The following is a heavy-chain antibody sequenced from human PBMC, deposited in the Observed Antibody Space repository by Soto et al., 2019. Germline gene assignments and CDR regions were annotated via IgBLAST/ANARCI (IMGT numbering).Heavy chain of an antibody. V-gene: IGHV1-8*01. CDR2: TXXXRGXX. Sequence: XVKVSCKASGYTFTSYDINWVRQATGQXXXXXXXTXXXRGXXGYXXXXXXXIXXXAXXXKSTPYMELSRLRSEDTAVYYCARGFIFYIWGQGTLVTVSS. CDR1: GYTFTSYD. D-gene: IGHD3-9*01. J-gene: IGHJ4*02. CDR3: ARGFIFYI.